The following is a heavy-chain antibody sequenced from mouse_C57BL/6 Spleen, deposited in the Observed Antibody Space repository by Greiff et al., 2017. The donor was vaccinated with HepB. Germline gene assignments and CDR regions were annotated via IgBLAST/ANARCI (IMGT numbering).Heavy chain of an antibody. CDR3: ARGGYYGSSSSRFAY. J-gene: IGHJ3*01. D-gene: IGHD1-1*01. V-gene: IGHV1-69*01. Sequence: QVQLQQPGAELVMPGASVKLSCKASGYTFTSYWMHWVKQRPGQGLEWIGEIDPSDSYTNYNQKFKGKSTLTVDKSSSTAYMQLSSLTSEDSAVYYCARGGYYGSSSSRFAYWGQGTLVTVSA. CDR2: IDPSDSYT. CDR1: GYTFTSYW.